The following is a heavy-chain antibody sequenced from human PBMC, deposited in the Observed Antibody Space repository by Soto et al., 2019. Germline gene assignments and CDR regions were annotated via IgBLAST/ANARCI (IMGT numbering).Heavy chain of an antibody. Sequence: PGGSLRLSCAASGFTFSSYGMHLVRQAPGKGLEWVAVISYDGSDKYYADSVKGRFTISRDNSQKTLYLQMNSLRAEDTAVYYCAEDLVGASTGYYYYGMDVWGQGTTGTVSS. CDR3: AEDLVGASTGYYYYGMDV. CDR1: GFTFSSYG. V-gene: IGHV3-30*18. J-gene: IGHJ6*02. CDR2: ISYDGSDK. D-gene: IGHD1-26*01.